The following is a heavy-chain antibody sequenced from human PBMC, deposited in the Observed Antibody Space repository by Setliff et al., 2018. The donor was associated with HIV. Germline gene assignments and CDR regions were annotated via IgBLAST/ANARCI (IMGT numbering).Heavy chain of an antibody. V-gene: IGHV3-74*01. CDR1: GFTFSSYW. J-gene: IGHJ6*02. Sequence: GGSLRLSCAASGFTFSSYWMHWVRQAPGKGLVWVSRINSDGSSTSYADSVKGRFTISRDNAKNSLFLQMNSLRADDTAVYYCARRETGVLYFGTFYYNGMDVWGQGTTVTVSS. CDR3: ARRETGVLYFGTFYYNGMDV. D-gene: IGHD3-10*01. CDR2: INSDGSST.